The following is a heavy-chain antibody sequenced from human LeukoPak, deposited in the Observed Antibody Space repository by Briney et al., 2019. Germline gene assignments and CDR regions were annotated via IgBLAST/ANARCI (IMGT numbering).Heavy chain of an antibody. J-gene: IGHJ4*02. CDR2: IGIRGDT. CDR3: ARHTTDRPNLIDH. CDR1: GFTFIDYD. Sequence: GGSLRLSCAASGFTFIDYDMHWVRQVIGKGLEWVSAIGIRGDTHYSGSVKGRFTISRENAESSLYLQMNSLRAEDTAVYYCARHTTDRPNLIDHWGQGTLVTVSS. V-gene: IGHV3-13*01. D-gene: IGHD6-6*01.